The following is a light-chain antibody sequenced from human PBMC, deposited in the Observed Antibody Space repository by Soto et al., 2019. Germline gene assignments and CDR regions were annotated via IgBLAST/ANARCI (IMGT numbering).Light chain of an antibody. CDR1: SSDVGGYNY. J-gene: IGLJ1*01. V-gene: IGLV2-11*01. Sequence: QSVLTQPRSVSGSPGQSVTISCTGPSSDVGGYNYVSWYQQHPGKAPKVMIYDVSERPSGVPDRFSGSKSGNTASLTISGLQAEDEADYYCCSYAGSYTYVFGTGTKLTVL. CDR2: DVS. CDR3: CSYAGSYTYV.